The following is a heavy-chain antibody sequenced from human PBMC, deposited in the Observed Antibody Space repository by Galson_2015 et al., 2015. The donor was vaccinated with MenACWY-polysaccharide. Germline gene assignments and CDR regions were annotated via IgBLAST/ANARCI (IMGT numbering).Heavy chain of an antibody. CDR3: AKGAAHYGSGNYYYY. J-gene: IGHJ4*02. CDR2: LSPTTGNT. D-gene: IGHD3-10*01. V-gene: IGHV3-23*01. CDR1: GVTFSSYG. Sequence: SLRLSCAGSGVTFSSYGMGWVRQAPGKGLEWVSGLSPTTGNTYYADSVRGRFAISRDNSKNTLYLQMDSLRAEDTALYYCAKGAAHYGSGNYYYYWGQGTQVTVSS.